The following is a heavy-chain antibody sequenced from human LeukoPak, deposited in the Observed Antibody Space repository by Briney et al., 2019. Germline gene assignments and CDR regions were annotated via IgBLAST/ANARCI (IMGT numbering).Heavy chain of an antibody. Sequence: KPSETLSLTCAVYGGSFSGYYWSWIRQPPGKGLEWIGEINHSGSTNYNPSLKSRVTISVDTSKNQFSLKLSSVTAADTAVYYCARSVKGYSNYLRASPYYYYYMDVWGKGTTVTVSS. J-gene: IGHJ6*03. CDR1: GGSFSGYY. CDR2: INHSGST. D-gene: IGHD4-11*01. CDR3: ARSVKGYSNYLRASPYYYYYMDV. V-gene: IGHV4-34*01.